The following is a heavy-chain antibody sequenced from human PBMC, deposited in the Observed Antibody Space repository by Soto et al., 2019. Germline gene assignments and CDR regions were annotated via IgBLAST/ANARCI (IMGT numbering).Heavy chain of an antibody. CDR2: ISWNSGSI. CDR3: AKDTAYGDYGSFDY. CDR1: GFTFDDYA. Sequence: EVQLVESGGGLVQPGRSLRLSCAASGFTFDDYAMHWVRQAPGKGLEWVSGISWNSGSIGYAESVKGRFTISRDNAKNSLYLQMNSLRAEDTDLYYCAKDTAYGDYGSFDYWGQGTLVTVSS. V-gene: IGHV3-9*01. D-gene: IGHD4-17*01. J-gene: IGHJ4*02.